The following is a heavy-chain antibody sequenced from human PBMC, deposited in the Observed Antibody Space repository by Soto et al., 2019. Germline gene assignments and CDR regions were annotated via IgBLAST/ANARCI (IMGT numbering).Heavy chain of an antibody. Sequence: GGSLRLSCAASGFTFSSYSMNWVRQAPGKGLEWVSYISSSSGTIYYADSVKGRFTISRDNSKKTLYLQMNSLRAEDTAVYYCAKDRTVFDAFDIWGQGTMVTVSS. V-gene: IGHV3-48*01. CDR2: ISSSSGTI. D-gene: IGHD4-17*01. CDR3: AKDRTVFDAFDI. CDR1: GFTFSSYS. J-gene: IGHJ3*02.